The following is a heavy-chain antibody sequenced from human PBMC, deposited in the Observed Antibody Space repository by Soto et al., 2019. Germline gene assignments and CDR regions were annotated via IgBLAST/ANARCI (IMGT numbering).Heavy chain of an antibody. CDR3: ARDMVRGMDV. CDR1: GGSFSGYY. D-gene: IGHD3-10*01. J-gene: IGHJ6*02. V-gene: IGHV4-34*01. Sequence: SETLSLTCAVYGGSFSGYYWSWIRQPPGKGLEWIGEINHSGSTNYNPSLKSRVTISVDRSKNQFSLKLSSVTAADTAVYYCARDMVRGMDVWGQGTTVTVSS. CDR2: INHSGST.